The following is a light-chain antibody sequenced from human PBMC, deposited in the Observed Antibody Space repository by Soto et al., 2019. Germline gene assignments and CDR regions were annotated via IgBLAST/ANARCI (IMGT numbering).Light chain of an antibody. CDR2: GAS. V-gene: IGKV3-15*01. CDR3: QQYNNWPPYT. CDR1: QSVSSN. J-gene: IGKJ2*01. Sequence: EIVMTQSPATLSVSPGERATLSCRASQSVSSNLAWYQQKPGQAPRLLIYGASTRATGIPARFSGSGSGTDFTLTISSLQSEDFAVYYCQQYNNWPPYTFGQVTKLEIK.